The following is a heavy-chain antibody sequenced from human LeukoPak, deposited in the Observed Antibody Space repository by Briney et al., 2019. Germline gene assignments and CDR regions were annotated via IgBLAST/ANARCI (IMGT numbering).Heavy chain of an antibody. Sequence: SVKVSCKASGGTFSSYAISWVRQAPGRGLEWMGRIIPILGIANYAQKFQGRVTITADKSTSTAYMELSSLRSEDTAVYYCARAPQLRFLDLFDYWGQGTLVTVSS. CDR3: ARAPQLRFLDLFDY. CDR2: IIPILGIA. D-gene: IGHD3-3*01. V-gene: IGHV1-69*04. J-gene: IGHJ4*02. CDR1: GGTFSSYA.